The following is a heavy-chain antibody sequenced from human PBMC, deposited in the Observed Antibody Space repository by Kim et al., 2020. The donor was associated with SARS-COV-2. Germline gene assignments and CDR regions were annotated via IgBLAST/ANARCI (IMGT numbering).Heavy chain of an antibody. D-gene: IGHD2-15*01. Sequence: GESLKISCKGSGYSFTSYWIGWVRQMPGKGLEWMGIIYPGDSDTRYSPSFQGQVTISADKSISTAYLQWSSLKASDTAMYYCARGGLFCSGGSCSGYYYGMDVWGQGTTVTVSS. CDR2: IYPGDSDT. J-gene: IGHJ6*02. CDR1: GYSFTSYW. CDR3: ARGGLFCSGGSCSGYYYGMDV. V-gene: IGHV5-51*01.